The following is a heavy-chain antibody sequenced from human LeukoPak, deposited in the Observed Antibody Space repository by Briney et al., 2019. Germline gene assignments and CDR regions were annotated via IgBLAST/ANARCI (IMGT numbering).Heavy chain of an antibody. CDR3: ARDFAYYDILTVVVGY. D-gene: IGHD3-9*01. V-gene: IGHV3-21*01. Sequence: GGSLRLSCAASGFTFSSYSMNWVRQAPGKGLEWVSSISSSSSYIYYADSVKGRFTISRDNAKNSLYLQMNSLRAEDTAVYYCARDFAYYDILTVVVGYWGQGTLVTVSS. J-gene: IGHJ4*02. CDR1: GFTFSSYS. CDR2: ISSSSSYI.